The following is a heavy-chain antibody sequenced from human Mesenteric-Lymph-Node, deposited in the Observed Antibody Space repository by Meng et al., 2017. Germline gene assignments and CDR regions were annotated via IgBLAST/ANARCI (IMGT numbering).Heavy chain of an antibody. Sequence: GESLKISCVGSGFTFNRYSANWVRQAPGKAPEWVASISGGSTNIYYADSVRGRFTISRDDAKNSLYLQMNSLRAEDTAVYYCARDPRSDSSGSDAFDIWGQGTMVTVSS. D-gene: IGHD3-22*01. CDR2: ISGGSTNI. J-gene: IGHJ3*02. CDR1: GFTFNRYS. V-gene: IGHV3-21*01. CDR3: ARDPRSDSSGSDAFDI.